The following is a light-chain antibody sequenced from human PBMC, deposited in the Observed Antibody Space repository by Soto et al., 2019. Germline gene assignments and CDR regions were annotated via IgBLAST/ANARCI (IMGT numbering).Light chain of an antibody. CDR2: EVT. V-gene: IGLV2-14*01. CDR3: NSYTLSRTVI. J-gene: IGLJ2*01. Sequence: QSALTQPASVSGSPGQSITISCSGTSSDVGAHDFVSWYQHHPDKAPKVIIFEVTKRPSGVSNRFSGSKTGNTASLTISGRQAEDEAEYSCNSYTLSRTVIFGGGTKLTVL. CDR1: SSDVGAHDF.